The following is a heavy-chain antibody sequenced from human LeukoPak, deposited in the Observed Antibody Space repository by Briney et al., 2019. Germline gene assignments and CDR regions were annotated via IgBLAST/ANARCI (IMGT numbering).Heavy chain of an antibody. Sequence: SETLSLTCTVSGYSISSGYYWGWIRQPPGKGLEWIGSIYHSGSTYYNPSLKSRVTISVDTSKNQFSLKLSSVTAADTAVYYCARDVVYSGNWFDPWGQGTLVTVSS. V-gene: IGHV4-38-2*02. D-gene: IGHD1-26*01. CDR2: IYHSGST. J-gene: IGHJ5*02. CDR3: ARDVVYSGNWFDP. CDR1: GYSISSGYY.